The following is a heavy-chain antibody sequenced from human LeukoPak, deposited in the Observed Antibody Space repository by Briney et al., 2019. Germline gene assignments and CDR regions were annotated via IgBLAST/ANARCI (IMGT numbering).Heavy chain of an antibody. CDR3: ARNKGYSSSWTPFDY. J-gene: IGHJ4*02. Sequence: PGGSLILSCAASGFTFSDHYMDWVRQAPGKGLDWVGRTRNKANSYTTEYAASVKGRFTISRDDSKNSLYLQMNSLKTEDTAMYYCARNKGYSSSWTPFDYWGQGALVHVSS. D-gene: IGHD6-13*01. V-gene: IGHV3-72*01. CDR2: TRNKANSYTT. CDR1: GFTFSDHY.